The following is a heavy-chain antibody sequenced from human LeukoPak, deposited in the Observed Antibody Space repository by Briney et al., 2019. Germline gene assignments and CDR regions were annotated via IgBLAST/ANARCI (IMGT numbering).Heavy chain of an antibody. CDR3: HYDFWSGYYVFDY. J-gene: IGHJ4*02. CDR1: TFAFNSYA. D-gene: IGHD3-3*01. Sequence: GGSLRLSCAASTFAFNSYAVSWVRQAPGKGLEWISAISSSGDLTFYADSVKGRFTISRDNSKNMLYLQMDSLRAEDTAVYYCHYDFWSGYYVFDYCGQGTLVTVSS. CDR2: ISSSGDLT. V-gene: IGHV3-23*01.